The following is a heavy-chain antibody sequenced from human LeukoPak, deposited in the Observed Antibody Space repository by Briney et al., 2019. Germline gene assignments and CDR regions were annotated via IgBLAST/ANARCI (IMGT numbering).Heavy chain of an antibody. J-gene: IGHJ3*02. CDR3: ARGDNYVVAAIGAFDI. CDR1: GGSFSGYY. D-gene: IGHD2-15*01. V-gene: IGHV4-30-4*01. Sequence: SETLSLTCAVYGGSFSGYYWSWIRQPPGKGLEWIGYIYYSGSTYYNPSLKSRVTISVDTSKNQFSLKLSSVTAADTAVYYCARGDNYVVAAIGAFDIWGQGTMVTVSS. CDR2: IYYSGST.